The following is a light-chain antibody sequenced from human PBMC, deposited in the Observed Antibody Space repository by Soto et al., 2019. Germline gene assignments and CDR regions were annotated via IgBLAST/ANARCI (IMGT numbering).Light chain of an antibody. V-gene: IGLV2-11*01. J-gene: IGLJ1*01. CDR1: SSDVGGYNY. CDR3: CSYAGSYTFDV. CDR2: DVS. Sequence: QSVLTRPRSVSGSPGQSVTISCTGTSSDVGGYNYVSWYQQHPGKAPKLMIYDVSKRPSGVPDRFSGSKSGNTASLTISGLQAEDEADYYCCSYAGSYTFDVFGTGTKVTVL.